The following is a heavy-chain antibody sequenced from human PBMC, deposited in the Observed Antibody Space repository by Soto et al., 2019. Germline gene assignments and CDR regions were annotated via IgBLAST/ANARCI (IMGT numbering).Heavy chain of an antibody. J-gene: IGHJ6*02. Sequence: ASVKVSCKASGGTVSSYAISWVRQAPGQGLEWMGGIIPVFGTVNYAQKLQGRVTITADESTSTAYMELSSPRSEDTAVYYRARGYCSGGSCFKYNYHGMDVWGQGTTVTVSS. CDR2: IIPVFGTV. V-gene: IGHV1-69*13. D-gene: IGHD2-15*01. CDR3: ARGYCSGGSCFKYNYHGMDV. CDR1: GGTVSSYA.